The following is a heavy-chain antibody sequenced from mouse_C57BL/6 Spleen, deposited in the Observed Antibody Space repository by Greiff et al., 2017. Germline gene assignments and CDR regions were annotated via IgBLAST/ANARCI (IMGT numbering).Heavy chain of an antibody. CDR3: AREGDYGSGQACFAY. CDR2: IDPANGNT. J-gene: IGHJ3*01. D-gene: IGHD1-1*01. Sequence: EVQLQQSVAELVRPGASVKLSCTASGFNIKNTYMHWVKQRPEKGLEWIGRIDPANGNTKYAPKFQGKATITADPSSNTAYLQLSSLTSEGTAIYYCAREGDYGSGQACFAYWGQGALVTVSA. CDR1: GFNIKNTY. V-gene: IGHV14-3*01.